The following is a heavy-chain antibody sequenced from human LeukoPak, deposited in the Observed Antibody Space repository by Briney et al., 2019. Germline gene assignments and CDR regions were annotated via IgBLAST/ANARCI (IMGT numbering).Heavy chain of an antibody. CDR2: INHSGLT. CDR3: ARERRSPGIKCFDP. V-gene: IGHV4-34*01. J-gene: IGHJ5*02. D-gene: IGHD5-12*01. CDR1: GGSFSDDS. Sequence: SETLSLTCAVYGGSFSDDSWTWLRQSPGEGLEWIGEINHSGLTKYNPPLKSRVSISVEMSKKQFSLKLTSVTAADTAVYYCARERRSPGIKCFDPWGQGTLVTVSS.